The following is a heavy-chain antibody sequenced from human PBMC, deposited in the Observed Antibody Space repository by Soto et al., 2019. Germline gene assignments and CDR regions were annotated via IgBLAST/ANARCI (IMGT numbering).Heavy chain of an antibody. CDR3: ARDDGGYSNPPKTFDY. V-gene: IGHV3-33*01. D-gene: IGHD5-18*01. CDR1: GFTFSSYG. CDR2: IWYDGSNK. J-gene: IGHJ4*02. Sequence: QVQLVESGGGVVQPGRSLRLSCAASGFTFSSYGMHWVRQAPGKGLEWVAVIWYDGSNKYYADSVKGRFTISRDNSKNPLYLQMNSLRAEDTAVYYCARDDGGYSNPPKTFDYWGQGTLVTVSS.